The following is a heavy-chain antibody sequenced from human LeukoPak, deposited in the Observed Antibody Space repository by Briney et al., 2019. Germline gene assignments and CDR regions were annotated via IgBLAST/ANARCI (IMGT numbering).Heavy chain of an antibody. CDR3: ARATDISSWYLAY. V-gene: IGHV1-2*02. CDR1: GYTFTGYY. D-gene: IGHD6-13*01. CDR2: VSPNSGDT. J-gene: IGHJ4*02. Sequence: GASVKVSCKASGYTFTGYYLHWVRLAHGQELERMGWVSPNSGDTKFAQQFQGRDTMTRDTSISTAYMELSSLTSDDTAVYSCARATDISSWYLAYWGQGTLVTVSS.